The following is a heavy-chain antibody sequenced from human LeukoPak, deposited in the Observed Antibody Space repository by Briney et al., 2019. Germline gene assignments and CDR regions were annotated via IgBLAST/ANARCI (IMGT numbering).Heavy chain of an antibody. CDR3: ARDSLGYLLWSGYYREYYMDV. CDR2: INPNSGGT. CDR1: GYTSTTYA. Sequence: ASVKVSCKASGYTSTTYAMNWVRQAPGQGLEWMGWINPNSGGTNYAQKFQGRVTMTRDTSISTAYMELSRLRSDDTAVYYCARDSLGYLLWSGYYREYYMDVWGKGTTVTVSS. J-gene: IGHJ6*03. D-gene: IGHD3-3*01. V-gene: IGHV1-2*02.